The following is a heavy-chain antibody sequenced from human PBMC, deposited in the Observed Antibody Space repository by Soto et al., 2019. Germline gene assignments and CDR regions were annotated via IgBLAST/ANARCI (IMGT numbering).Heavy chain of an antibody. CDR2: VSASGLNT. D-gene: IGHD1-1*01. J-gene: IGHJ4*02. CDR1: GFTFSTYA. Sequence: EVQFLESGGKLVQPGGSLTLSCAASGFTFSTYAMAWVRQAPGKGLEWVSGVSASGLNTDYADPVKGRFYISRDNSKNTVSLHMNSLRAEDAALYYGAKVRPRRTSGYCFDYWGQGTPVTVSS. V-gene: IGHV3-23*01. CDR3: AKVRPRRTSGYCFDY.